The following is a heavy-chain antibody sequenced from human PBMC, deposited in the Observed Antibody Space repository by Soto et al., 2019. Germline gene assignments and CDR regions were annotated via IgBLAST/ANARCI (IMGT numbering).Heavy chain of an antibody. CDR3: ARDRVSNFDY. CDR1: GYIFTNSV. CDR2: INAGNGHT. V-gene: IGHV1-3*01. Sequence: QVKLVQSGAEVKKPGASVKVSCKPSGYIFTNSVIHWVRQAPGQRFEWMGWINAGNGHTKYSQQFQGRVTITRDTAASTAYMELSSLRSEDTAVYYCARDRVSNFDYWGQGTLVTVSS. J-gene: IGHJ4*02.